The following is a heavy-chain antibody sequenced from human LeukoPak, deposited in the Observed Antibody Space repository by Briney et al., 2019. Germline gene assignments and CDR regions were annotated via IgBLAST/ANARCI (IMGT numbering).Heavy chain of an antibody. J-gene: IGHJ4*02. V-gene: IGHV1-2*02. CDR2: INPNSGGT. Sequence: GASVKVSCKASGYIFTGYYMHWVRQAPGQGLEWMGWINPNSGGTNSAQKFQGRVTMTRDTSMSTAYMELSSLRSDDTAVYYCARDGLRLGELSSSCDHWGQGTLVTVSS. D-gene: IGHD3-16*02. CDR3: ARDGLRLGELSSSCDH. CDR1: GYIFTGYY.